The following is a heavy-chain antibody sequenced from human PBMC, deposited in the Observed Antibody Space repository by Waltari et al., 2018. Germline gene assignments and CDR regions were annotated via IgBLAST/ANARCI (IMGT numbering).Heavy chain of an antibody. Sequence: DVPLVESGGGLVKPGGSLRLSCAPSGFSFSSYDMNWVRQAPGRGLEWVASISGSGRSYIFYTDSVKGRFTISRDNAKNSLFLQMNSLRAEDTAVYYCTGGAVTGTDFWGQGTLVTVSS. J-gene: IGHJ4*02. CDR2: ISGSGRSYI. V-gene: IGHV3-21*01. CDR3: TGGAVTGTDF. D-gene: IGHD6-13*01. CDR1: GFSFSSYD.